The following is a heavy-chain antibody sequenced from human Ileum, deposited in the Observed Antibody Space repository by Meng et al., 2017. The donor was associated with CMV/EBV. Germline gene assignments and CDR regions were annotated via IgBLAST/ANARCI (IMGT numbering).Heavy chain of an antibody. CDR1: GGTINSYY. J-gene: IGHJ5*02. CDR2: IYTSGST. V-gene: IGHV4-4*07. CDR3: ARGNSMVRGVLGWFDP. D-gene: IGHD3-10*01. Sequence: QVQLQELGPGVVKPSETLSHPGTVSGGTINSYYWSWIRQSAGKGLEWIGRIYTSGSTKYNPSLKSRVTLSIDTSKNQFYLKVTSVTAADTAVYYCARGNSMVRGVLGWFDPWGQGTLVTVSS.